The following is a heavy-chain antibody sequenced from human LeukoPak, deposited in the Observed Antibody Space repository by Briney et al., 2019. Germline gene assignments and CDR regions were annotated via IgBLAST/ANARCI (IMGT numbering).Heavy chain of an antibody. CDR2: ISTYNGNT. CDR3: ARESHKTREDY. Sequence: ASVKVSCKASGYTFTGYYMHWVRQAPGQGLEWMGWISTYNGNTNYAQKVQGRVTMTTDTSTSTAYMELRSLRSDDTAMYYCARESHKTREDYWGQGTLVTVSS. J-gene: IGHJ4*02. V-gene: IGHV1-18*04. D-gene: IGHD1-1*01. CDR1: GYTFTGYY.